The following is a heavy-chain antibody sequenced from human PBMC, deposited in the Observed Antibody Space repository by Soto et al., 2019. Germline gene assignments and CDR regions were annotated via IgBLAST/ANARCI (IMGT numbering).Heavy chain of an antibody. CDR2: IAWNSDII. D-gene: IGHD3-10*01. Sequence: EVQLVESGGGLVQPGRSLRLSCAASGFSFEDYAMHWVRQAPGKGLEWVSGIAWNSDIIGYADSVKGRFTISRDNGKNSLYLQMNSLRPEDTAWYSGAKEHYGSAIYGMDVWGQGATVTVSS. J-gene: IGHJ6*02. V-gene: IGHV3-9*01. CDR3: AKEHYGSAIYGMDV. CDR1: GFSFEDYA.